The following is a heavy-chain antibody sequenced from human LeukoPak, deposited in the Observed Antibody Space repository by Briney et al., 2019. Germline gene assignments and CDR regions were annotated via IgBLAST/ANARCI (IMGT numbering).Heavy chain of an antibody. CDR2: IKQDGSEK. D-gene: IGHD2-2*01. V-gene: IGHV3-7*01. Sequence: GGSLRLSCAASGFTFSSYWMSWVRQAPGKGLEWVANIKQDGSEKYYVDSVKGRFTISRDNAKNSLYLQMNSLRAEDTAVYYCAREPLRYCSSCEGYFDYWGQGTLVTVSS. CDR3: AREPLRYCSSCEGYFDY. J-gene: IGHJ4*02. CDR1: GFTFSSYW.